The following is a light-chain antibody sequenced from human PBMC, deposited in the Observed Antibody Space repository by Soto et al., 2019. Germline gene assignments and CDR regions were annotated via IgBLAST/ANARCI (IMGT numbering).Light chain of an antibody. CDR2: DNS. J-gene: IGLJ2*01. CDR3: QSYDSSLSGYVV. V-gene: IGLV1-40*01. Sequence: QSVLTQPPSVSGAPGQRVTISCTGSSSNIGAGYDVHWYQQLPGTAPKLLIYDNSNRPSGVPDRFSGSKSGTSASLAITGLEAEDEAEYYCQSYDSSLSGYVVFGGGTKLTVL. CDR1: SSNIGAGYD.